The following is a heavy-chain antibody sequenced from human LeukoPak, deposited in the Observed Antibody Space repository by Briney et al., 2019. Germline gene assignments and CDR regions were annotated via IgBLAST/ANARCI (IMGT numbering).Heavy chain of an antibody. V-gene: IGHV4-61*01. J-gene: IGHJ4*02. D-gene: IGHD6-13*01. Sequence: PSETLSLTCTVSGASVSGGSYYWSWHRPSPGKGLEWIWFMFYNVHTASRPSLQSRVTLSADTSNNQSSLRLNSVTGAGMAVYFCAAVAVAGTGGDNWGERTLVTVSS. CDR2: MFYNVHT. CDR3: AAVAVAGTGGDN. CDR1: GASVSGGSYY.